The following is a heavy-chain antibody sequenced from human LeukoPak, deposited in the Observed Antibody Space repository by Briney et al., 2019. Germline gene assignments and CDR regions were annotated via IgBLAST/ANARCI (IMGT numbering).Heavy chain of an antibody. CDR3: AKDGDDYVDY. CDR1: GFTFSSYG. CDR2: ISYDGSNK. J-gene: IGHJ4*02. Sequence: GGSLGLSCAASGFTFSSYGMHWVRQAPGKGLEWVAVISYDGSNKYYADSVKGRFTISRDNSKNTLYLQMNSLRAEDTAVYYCAKDGDDYVDYWGQGTLVTVSS. D-gene: IGHD7-27*01. V-gene: IGHV3-30*18.